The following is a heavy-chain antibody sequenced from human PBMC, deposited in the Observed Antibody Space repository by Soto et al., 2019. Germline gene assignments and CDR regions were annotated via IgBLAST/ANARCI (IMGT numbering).Heavy chain of an antibody. V-gene: IGHV4-39*01. CDR1: GGSISSSSYY. Sequence: PSETLSLTCTVSGGSISSSSYYWGWIRQPPGKGLEWIGSIYYSGSTYYNPSLKSRVTLSVDTSKNQFSLKLSSVTAADTAVYYCARLAVADYYGMDVWGQGTTVTVS. CDR2: IYYSGST. J-gene: IGHJ6*02. D-gene: IGHD6-19*01. CDR3: ARLAVADYYGMDV.